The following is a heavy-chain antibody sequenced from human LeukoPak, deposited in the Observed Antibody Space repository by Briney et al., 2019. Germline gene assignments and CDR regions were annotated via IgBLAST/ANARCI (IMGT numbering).Heavy chain of an antibody. CDR1: GYSFSAYY. V-gene: IGHV1-2*02. Sequence: GASVKVSCKASGYSFSAYYVHWVRQAPGQGLEWMAWINPKSGVTNYVKGFQGRVTMSRDTSISTVYVELSRLRSDDSAVYYCARGVDAFDIWGQGTMVTVSS. CDR3: ARGVDAFDI. CDR2: INPKSGVT. J-gene: IGHJ3*02.